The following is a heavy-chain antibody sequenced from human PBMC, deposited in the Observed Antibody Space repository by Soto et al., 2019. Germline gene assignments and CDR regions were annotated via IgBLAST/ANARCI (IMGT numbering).Heavy chain of an antibody. CDR2: INHSGST. CDR3: ARADPNRYFDWLFND. CDR1: GVSFSGYY. J-gene: IGHJ4*02. D-gene: IGHD3-9*01. Sequence: PSETLSLTCAVYGVSFSGYYWSWIRQPPGKGLEWIGEINHSGSTNYNPSLKSRVTISVDTSKNQFSLKLSSVTAADTAVYYCARADPNRYFDWLFNDWGQGTLVTVSS. V-gene: IGHV4-34*01.